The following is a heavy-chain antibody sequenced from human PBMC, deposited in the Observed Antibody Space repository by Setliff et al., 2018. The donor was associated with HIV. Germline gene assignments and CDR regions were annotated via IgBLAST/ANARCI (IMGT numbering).Heavy chain of an antibody. D-gene: IGHD2-15*01. Sequence: SVKVSCKASGGSFTSFAISWVRQAPGQGLEWMGGIMSILRIANYAQKFQGRVTITADKSTRTAYMELSSLRSEDTAMYYCAKELSYCSGGNCYFDSWGQGTLVTVSS. CDR3: AKELSYCSGGNCYFDS. CDR2: IMSILRIA. J-gene: IGHJ4*02. CDR1: GGSFTSFA. V-gene: IGHV1-69*10.